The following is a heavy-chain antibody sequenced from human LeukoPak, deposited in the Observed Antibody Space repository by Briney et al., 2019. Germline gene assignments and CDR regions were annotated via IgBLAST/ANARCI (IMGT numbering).Heavy chain of an antibody. V-gene: IGHV3-30*03. Sequence: GGSLRLSCAASGFTFSNYGMHWVRQTPGKGLEWVAVISYDGSNKYYADSVKGRFTISRDNSKNTLYLQMNSLRAEDTAVYYCARRERSNQFDYWGQGTLVTVSS. CDR3: ARRERSNQFDY. CDR2: ISYDGSNK. CDR1: GFTFSNYG. D-gene: IGHD1-26*01. J-gene: IGHJ4*02.